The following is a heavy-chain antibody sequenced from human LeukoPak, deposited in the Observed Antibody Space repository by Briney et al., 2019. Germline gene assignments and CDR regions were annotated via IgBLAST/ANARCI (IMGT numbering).Heavy chain of an antibody. V-gene: IGHV4-39*07. CDR1: GGSISSSSYY. D-gene: IGHD6-13*01. CDR3: ARIRGPRIHSYSSSWTPKRIFDY. CDR2: INHSGST. Sequence: SETLSLTCTVSGGSISSSSYYWGWIRQPPGKGLEWIGEINHSGSTNYNPSLKSRVTISVDTSKNQFSLKLSSVTAADTAVYYCARIRGPRIHSYSSSWTPKRIFDYWGQGTLVTVSS. J-gene: IGHJ4*02.